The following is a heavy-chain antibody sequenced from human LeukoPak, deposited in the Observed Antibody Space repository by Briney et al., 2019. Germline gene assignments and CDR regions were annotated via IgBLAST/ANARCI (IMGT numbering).Heavy chain of an antibody. V-gene: IGHV1-2*06. J-gene: IGHJ4*01. CDR2: INPNSGDT. CDR3: AREGSGYAYGRGSYFDY. CDR1: GYTLTVYY. Sequence: ASVKVSCKASGYTLTVYYIHWVRQAPGQGLEWMGRINPNSGDTNFAQKFQGRVTMTRDTSISTAYMDLSGLRPDDTAVYYCAREGSGYAYGRGSYFDYWGHGILVTVSS. D-gene: IGHD5-12*01.